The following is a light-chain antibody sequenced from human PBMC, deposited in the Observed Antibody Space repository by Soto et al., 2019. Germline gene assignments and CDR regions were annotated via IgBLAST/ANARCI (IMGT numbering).Light chain of an antibody. Sequence: EIELTQSPGTLSLSPGERATLSCMGSQSVSSSYLAWYQQKPGQANRLIIYGAYSRATGIKDRFSGSGSGTEFTLTIGSMQSEDFAVYYCKKYENSQITCGKGKRREIK. CDR1: QSVSSSY. CDR3: KKYENSQIT. CDR2: GAY. J-gene: IGKJ5*01. V-gene: IGKV3-20*01.